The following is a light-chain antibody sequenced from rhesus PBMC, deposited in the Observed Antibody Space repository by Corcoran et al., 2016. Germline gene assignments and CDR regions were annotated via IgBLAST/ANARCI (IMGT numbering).Light chain of an antibody. CDR2: YAS. CDR1: QGISSY. J-gene: IGKJ2*01. Sequence: DIQMTQSPSSLSASVGDTVTITCRASQGISSYLAWYQQKPGKAPKPLIYYASNLEIGVPSRFSGSGSGTEFTLTISSLQPEDFATYYCQQYNSAPYSFGQGTKVEIK. CDR3: QQYNSAPYS. V-gene: IGKV1-37*01.